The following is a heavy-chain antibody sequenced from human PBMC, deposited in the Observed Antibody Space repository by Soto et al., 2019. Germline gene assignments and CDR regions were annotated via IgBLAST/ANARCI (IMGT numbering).Heavy chain of an antibody. J-gene: IGHJ4*02. V-gene: IGHV2-5*01. CDR3: AHRRVAVAGTRYYFDY. CDR1: GFSLSTSGEG. Sequence: QITLKASCPTLVTPTQTLTLTCTFSGFSLSTSGEGVGWIRQPPGKALELLALIYWNDDKRYSTSLKSRPTITKDTSKNQVVLTMTNMDPVDTATYYCAHRRVAVAGTRYYFDYWGQGTLVTVSS. CDR2: IYWNDDK. D-gene: IGHD6-19*01.